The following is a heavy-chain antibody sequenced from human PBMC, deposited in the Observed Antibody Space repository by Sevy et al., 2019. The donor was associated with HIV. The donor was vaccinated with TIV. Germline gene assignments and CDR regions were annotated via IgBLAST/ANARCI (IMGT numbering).Heavy chain of an antibody. CDR2: FGIAGDT. CDR3: ARKSVSYSRFDY. J-gene: IGHJ4*02. D-gene: IGHD1-26*01. CDR1: GFTFSYYD. Sequence: GGSLRLSCAASGFTFSYYDMHWVRQPTGKGLEWVSGFGIAGDTYYSDSVKGRFIISRENAKNSLYLQMNSLRAGDTAVYYCARKSVSYSRFDYWGQGTLVTVSS. V-gene: IGHV3-13*01.